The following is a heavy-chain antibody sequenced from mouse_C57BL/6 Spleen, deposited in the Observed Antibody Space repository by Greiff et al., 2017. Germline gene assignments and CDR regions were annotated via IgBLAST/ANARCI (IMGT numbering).Heavy chain of an antibody. J-gene: IGHJ2*01. CDR3: ARHTLYYYGSSYPFDY. V-gene: IGHV2-6-1*01. CDR1: GFSLTSYG. Sequence: VKLVESGPGLVAPSQSLSITCTVSGFSLTSYGVHWVRQPPGKGLEWLVVIWSDGSTTYNSALKSRLSISKDNSKSQVFLKMNSLQTDDTAMYYCARHTLYYYGSSYPFDYWGQGTTLTVAS. CDR2: IWSDGST. D-gene: IGHD1-1*01.